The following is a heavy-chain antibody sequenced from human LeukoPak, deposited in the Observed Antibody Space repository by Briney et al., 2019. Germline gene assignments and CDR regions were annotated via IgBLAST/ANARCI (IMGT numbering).Heavy chain of an antibody. Sequence: ASVKVSCKASGYTVTSYDINWVRQATGQGLEWMGWTNPNSGDTGYAQKFQGRVTMTTDTSTSTAYMELSSLISEDTAVYYCARGGAGSIGVLFQHWGQGTLVTVSS. D-gene: IGHD3-16*01. J-gene: IGHJ1*01. V-gene: IGHV1-8*01. CDR3: ARGGAGSIGVLFQH. CDR2: TNPNSGDT. CDR1: GYTVTSYD.